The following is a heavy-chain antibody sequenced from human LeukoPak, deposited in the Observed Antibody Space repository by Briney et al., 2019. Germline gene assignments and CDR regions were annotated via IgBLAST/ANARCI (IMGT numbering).Heavy chain of an antibody. J-gene: IGHJ5*02. CDR1: GYTFTSYD. D-gene: IGHD3-16*02. Sequence: GASVKVSCKTSGYTFTSYDINWVRQATGQGLEWMGWMNPNTGNTGHAQNFHGRVTMTRNTSISTAYMELSSLRSEDTAVYYCARGVVDDYVWGTYRPYNWLDPWGQGTLVTVSS. CDR2: MNPNTGNT. CDR3: ARGVVDDYVWGTYRPYNWLDP. V-gene: IGHV1-8*01.